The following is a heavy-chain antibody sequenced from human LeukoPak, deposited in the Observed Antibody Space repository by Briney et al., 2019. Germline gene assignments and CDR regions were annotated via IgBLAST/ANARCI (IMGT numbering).Heavy chain of an antibody. CDR3: ARKVPAAINWFDP. CDR1: GYTFTGDY. D-gene: IGHD2-2*01. V-gene: IGHV1-2*02. J-gene: IGHJ5*02. Sequence: ASVKVSCKASGYTFTGDYMHWVRQAPGQGLEWMGWINPNSGGTNYAQKFQGKVTMTRDTSISTAYMELSRLRSDDTAVYYCARKVPAAINWFDPWGQGTLVTVSS. CDR2: INPNSGGT.